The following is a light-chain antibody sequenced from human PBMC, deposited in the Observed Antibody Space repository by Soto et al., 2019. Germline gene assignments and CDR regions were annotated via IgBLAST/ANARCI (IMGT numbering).Light chain of an antibody. J-gene: IGLJ1*01. Sequence: QFVLTQPPSASGTPGQRVTISCSGSSSNIATKSVNWYQQLPGTAPKLLIYSNSQRSSGVPDRFSGSKSGTSASLAIRGLQSEDEADYYCAAWDDSLNARYVFGTGTQLSVL. CDR3: AAWDDSLNARYV. CDR2: SNS. CDR1: SSNIATKS. V-gene: IGLV1-44*01.